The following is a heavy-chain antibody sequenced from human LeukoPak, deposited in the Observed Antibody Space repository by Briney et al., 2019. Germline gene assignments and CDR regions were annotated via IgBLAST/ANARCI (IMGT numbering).Heavy chain of an antibody. CDR3: ARQVPAALYYFDY. J-gene: IGHJ4*02. CDR2: INYSGNT. CDR1: DGSISSSSYY. V-gene: IGHV4-39*01. Sequence: PSETLSLTCTVSDGSISSSSYYWGWIRQPPGKGLEWIGIINYSGNTYYNPSLKSRVTISVDTSKNQFSLKLSSVTAADTAVYYCARQVPAALYYFDYWGQGTLSPSPQ. D-gene: IGHD2-2*01.